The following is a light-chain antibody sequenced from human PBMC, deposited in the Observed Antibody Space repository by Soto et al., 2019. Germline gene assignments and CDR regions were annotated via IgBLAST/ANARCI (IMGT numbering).Light chain of an antibody. CDR3: ETWDTNVVV. V-gene: IGLV4-60*02. CDR1: IGHSTYI. Sequence: QSVLTQSSSASASLGSSVKLTCTLSIGHSTYIIAWHQQQPGKAPRYLMKLEGSGSYNKGSGIPDRFSGSSSGADRYLTISNLQFEDEADYYCETWDTNVVVFGGGTKVTVL. J-gene: IGLJ2*01. CDR2: LEGSGSY.